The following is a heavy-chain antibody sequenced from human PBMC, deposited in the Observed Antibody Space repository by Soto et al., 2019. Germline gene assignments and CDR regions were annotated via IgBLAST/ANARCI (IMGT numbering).Heavy chain of an antibody. CDR1: GFRFRDYW. CDR3: ARVTTMGGY. D-gene: IGHD4-17*01. J-gene: IGHJ4*02. V-gene: IGHV3-7*01. Sequence: EVQLVESGGGLVQPGGSLRLSCAASGFRFRDYWMYWVRQPPGKGLEWVANIKQDGSEKYYVDSVKGRFTISRDNARNSLFVQMDGLRAEDTAVYFCARVTTMGGYWGQGTLVTVSS. CDR2: IKQDGSEK.